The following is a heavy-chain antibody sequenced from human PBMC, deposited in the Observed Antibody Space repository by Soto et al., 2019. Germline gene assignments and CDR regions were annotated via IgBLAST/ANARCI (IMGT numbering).Heavy chain of an antibody. CDR1: CGSFSGYY. Sequence: QVQLQQWGAGLLKPSETLSLTCAVYCGSFSGYYWSWLRQPPGKGLEWIGEINHSGSTNYNPSLKSRVTISVDTSKNQFSLKLSSVTAADTAVYYCARDHYYGSVIHYYSFDPWVQGTLVTVSS. J-gene: IGHJ5*02. D-gene: IGHD3-10*01. CDR2: INHSGST. V-gene: IGHV4-34*01. CDR3: ARDHYYGSVIHYYSFDP.